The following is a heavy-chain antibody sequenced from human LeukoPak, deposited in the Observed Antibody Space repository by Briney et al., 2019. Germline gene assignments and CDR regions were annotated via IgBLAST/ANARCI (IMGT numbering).Heavy chain of an antibody. CDR2: IIPIFGTA. Sequence: SVKVSCKASGGTFSSYAISWVRQAPGQGLEWMGGIIPIFGTANYAQKFQGRVTMTRNTSISTAYMELSSLRSEDTAVYYCARESTTEFDYWGQGTLVTVSS. CDR1: GGTFSSYA. D-gene: IGHD4-17*01. V-gene: IGHV1-69*05. J-gene: IGHJ4*02. CDR3: ARESTTEFDY.